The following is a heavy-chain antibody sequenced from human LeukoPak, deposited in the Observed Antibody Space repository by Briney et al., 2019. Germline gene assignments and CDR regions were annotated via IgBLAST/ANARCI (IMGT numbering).Heavy chain of an antibody. D-gene: IGHD2-2*03. CDR1: GFTFKSHW. J-gene: IGHJ6*03. V-gene: IGHV3-7*01. CDR2: IKLDGSAK. CDR3: ARDAMDIVVVTAAIYYYYYMDV. Sequence: PEGSLRLSCEAYGFTFKSHWMSWVRQAPGKGLEWVANIKLDGSAKYYVDSVKGRFTISRDNAKNSLYLQMNSLRAEDTAVYYCARDAMDIVVVTAAIYYYYYMDVWGKGTTVTISS.